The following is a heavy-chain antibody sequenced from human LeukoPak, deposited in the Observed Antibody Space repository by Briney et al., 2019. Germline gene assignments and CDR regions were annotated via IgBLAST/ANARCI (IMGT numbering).Heavy chain of an antibody. CDR3: VRRLPTTPHYYFDY. CDR2: ISSNGGST. CDR1: GFTFSSYA. D-gene: IGHD2-21*02. J-gene: IGHJ4*02. Sequence: GGSLRLSCSASGFTFSSYAMHWVRQAPGKGLEYVSAISSNGGSTYYADSVKGRFTISRDNSKNTLYLQMSSLRADATAVYYCVRRLPTTPHYYFDYWGQGTLVTVSS. V-gene: IGHV3-64D*06.